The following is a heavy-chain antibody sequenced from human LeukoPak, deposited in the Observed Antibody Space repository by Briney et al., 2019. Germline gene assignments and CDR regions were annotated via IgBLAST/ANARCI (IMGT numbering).Heavy chain of an antibody. CDR1: GFTFSNYG. D-gene: IGHD5-18*01. CDR2: IRSDGSNK. V-gene: IGHV3-30*02. Sequence: GGSLRLSCAASGFTFSNYGMHWVRQAPGKGLEWVVFIRSDGSNKFYADSVKGRFTISRDNSKNTLYLQMNSLRAEDTAVHYCAKDRGIQLWSHDYWGQGTLVTVSS. J-gene: IGHJ4*02. CDR3: AKDRGIQLWSHDY.